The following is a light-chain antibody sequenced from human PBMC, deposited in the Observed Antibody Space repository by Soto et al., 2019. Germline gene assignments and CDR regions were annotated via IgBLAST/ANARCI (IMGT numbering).Light chain of an antibody. CDR1: QTFSNNY. CDR3: QQYRDSRT. J-gene: IGKJ1*01. CDR2: GAS. V-gene: IGKV3-20*01. Sequence: EIVLPQSPGTLSLCPGERATLSCRASQTFSNNYLAWYQQKPGQAPRLLIYGASSRATGIPDRFSGSGSGTDFTLTISRLEPEDFAVYYCQQYRDSRTFGQGTKVDIK.